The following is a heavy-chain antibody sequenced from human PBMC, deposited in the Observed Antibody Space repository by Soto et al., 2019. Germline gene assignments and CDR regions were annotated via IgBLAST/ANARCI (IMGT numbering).Heavy chain of an antibody. D-gene: IGHD6-6*01. CDR3: ARDSSSSGYYYGMDV. Sequence: QVHLVQSGAEVKKPGASVKVSCKASNETLTTYGISWVRQAPGQGLEWMGWVSGYSGHSSSAQEFQDRVIMTTDTSTNTAYMELRSLTSDDSAVYFCARDSSSSGYYYGMDVWGQWTTVTVSS. CDR2: VSGYSGHS. CDR1: NETLTTYG. J-gene: IGHJ6*02. V-gene: IGHV1-18*01.